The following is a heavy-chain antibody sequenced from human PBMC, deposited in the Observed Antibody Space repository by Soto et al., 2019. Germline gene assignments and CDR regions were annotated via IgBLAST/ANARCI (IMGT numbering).Heavy chain of an antibody. V-gene: IGHV1-3*01. D-gene: IGHD3-16*02. J-gene: IGHJ4*02. CDR3: ARALITFGGVIVRWWFDY. CDR1: GYTFTSYG. CDR2: INAGNGNT. Sequence: GASVKVSCKASGYTFTSYGISWVRQAPGQRLEWMGWINAGNGNTKYSQKFQGRVTITRDTSASTAYMELSSLRSEDTAVYYCARALITFGGVIVRWWFDYWGQGTLVTVSS.